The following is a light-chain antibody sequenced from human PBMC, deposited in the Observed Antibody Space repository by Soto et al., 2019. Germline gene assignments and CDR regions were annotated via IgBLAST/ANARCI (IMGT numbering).Light chain of an antibody. J-gene: IGLJ1*01. CDR3: SSYAGISKV. CDR2: EFN. V-gene: IGLV2-8*01. Sequence: SSLTRPPWSTVSPAQTVAMSYTGTSSYVCGYNYISWYQHQPTKAPKLMIYEFNKRPLGVTDRISGSKSGNTASMSVSGLQAEDEADHYCSSYAGISKVFGTGITVSV. CDR1: SSYVCGYNY.